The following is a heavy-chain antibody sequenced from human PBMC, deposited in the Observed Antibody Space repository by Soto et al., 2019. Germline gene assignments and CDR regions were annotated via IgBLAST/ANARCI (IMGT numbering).Heavy chain of an antibody. D-gene: IGHD3-22*01. V-gene: IGHV3-23*01. Sequence: GGSLRLSCAASGFTFSTYGMSWVRQAPGKGLEWVASISISGYNTFYADSVKGRFTISRDNAENTVHLLMHSLRAEDAARYFCVKQLLSMIIVADAFDIWGQGTTVTVSS. J-gene: IGHJ3*02. CDR1: GFTFSTYG. CDR3: VKQLLSMIIVADAFDI. CDR2: ISISGYNT.